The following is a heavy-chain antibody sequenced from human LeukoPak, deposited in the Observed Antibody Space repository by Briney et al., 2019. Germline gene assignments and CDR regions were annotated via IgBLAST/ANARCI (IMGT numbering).Heavy chain of an antibody. D-gene: IGHD6-13*01. V-gene: IGHV3-20*01. CDR3: ARDRMGTSYSVSHFDS. Sequence: GGSLRLSCATSGFTFVDYGLSWVRRAPGEGLEWLSAINYNGGITDYADSVRGRFTISRDNAKNALYLQMDSLRAEDTAFYCARDRMGTSYSVSHFDSWGQGILVTLSS. CDR2: INYNGGIT. CDR1: GFTFVDYG. J-gene: IGHJ4*02.